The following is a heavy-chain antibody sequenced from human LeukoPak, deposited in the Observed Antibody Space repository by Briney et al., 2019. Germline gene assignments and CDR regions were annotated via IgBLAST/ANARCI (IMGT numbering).Heavy chain of an antibody. J-gene: IGHJ4*02. V-gene: IGHV1-2*02. D-gene: IGHD3-3*01. CDR3: ARDWHRFPYGFDY. Sequence: ASVKVSCKASGYTFTGYYMHWVRQAPGQGLEWMGWINPNSGGTNYAQKFQGRVTMTRDTSISTAYMELSRLRSDDTAVYYCARDWHRFPYGFDYWGQGTLVTVSS. CDR2: INPNSGGT. CDR1: GYTFTGYY.